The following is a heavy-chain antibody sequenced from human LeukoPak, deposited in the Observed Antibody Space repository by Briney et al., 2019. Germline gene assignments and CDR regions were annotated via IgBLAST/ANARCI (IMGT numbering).Heavy chain of an antibody. CDR1: GVSISSGGYY. CDR3: ASLALAAHNAFDI. CDR2: IYHSGST. D-gene: IGHD6-13*01. Sequence: PSETLSLTCTVSGVSISSGGYYWSWIRQPPGKGLEWIGYIYHSGSTNYNPSLKSRVTISVDTSKNQFSLKLSSVTAADTAVYYCASLALAAHNAFDIWGQGTMVTVSS. J-gene: IGHJ3*02. V-gene: IGHV4-30-2*01.